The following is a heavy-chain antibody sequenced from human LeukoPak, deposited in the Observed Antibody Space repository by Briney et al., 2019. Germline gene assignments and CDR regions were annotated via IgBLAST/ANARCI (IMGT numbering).Heavy chain of an antibody. CDR1: GGSISSSSYY. D-gene: IGHD3-10*01. CDR2: IYYSGST. V-gene: IGHV4-39*01. Sequence: SETLSLTCTVSGGSISSSSYYWGWIRQPPGKGLEWIGSIYYSGSTYYNPSLKSRVTISVDTSKNQFSLKLSSVTAADTAVYYCARNPITMARGYVKLKAFDPWGQGTLVTVSS. J-gene: IGHJ5*02. CDR3: ARNPITMARGYVKLKAFDP.